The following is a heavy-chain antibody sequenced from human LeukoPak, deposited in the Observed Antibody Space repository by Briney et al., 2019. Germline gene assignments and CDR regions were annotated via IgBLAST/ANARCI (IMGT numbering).Heavy chain of an antibody. Sequence: SVKVSCKASGGTFSSYAISWVRQAPGQGLEWMGGIIPIFGTANYAQKFQGRVTITADESTSTAYMELSSLRSEDTAVYYCARGRTVLYYYYYYMDVWGKGTTVTISS. CDR3: ARGRTVLYYYYYYMDV. D-gene: IGHD2-8*01. CDR1: GGTFSSYA. CDR2: IIPIFGTA. V-gene: IGHV1-69*01. J-gene: IGHJ6*03.